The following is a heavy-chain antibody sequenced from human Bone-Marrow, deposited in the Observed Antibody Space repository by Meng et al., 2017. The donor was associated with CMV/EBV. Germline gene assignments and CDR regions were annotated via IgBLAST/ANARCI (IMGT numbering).Heavy chain of an antibody. V-gene: IGHV1-46*01. Sequence: ASVKVSCKASGYTFTSYYMHWVRQAPGQGLEWMGIINPSGGSTSYAQKFQGRVTMTRDTSTSTVYMELSSLRSEDTAVYYCARISGRYCSSTSCHSGYYYGMDVWGQGTTATVSS. J-gene: IGHJ6*02. CDR3: ARISGRYCSSTSCHSGYYYGMDV. D-gene: IGHD2-2*01. CDR2: INPSGGST. CDR1: GYTFTSYY.